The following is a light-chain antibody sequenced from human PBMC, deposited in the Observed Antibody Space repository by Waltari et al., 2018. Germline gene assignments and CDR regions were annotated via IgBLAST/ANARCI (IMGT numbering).Light chain of an antibody. CDR3: SSQSSNDVVL. CDR1: STDVGGYNS. CDR2: DVS. V-gene: IGLV2-14*01. J-gene: IGLJ2*01. Sequence: QSALTQPASVSGSPGQSVTSFCAGTSTDVGGYNSVSWYQEYPGQAPRVIIYDVSDRPSGVSDRFSGSKSGNTASLTISGLQAEDEADYYCSSQSSNDVVLFGGGTKLTVL.